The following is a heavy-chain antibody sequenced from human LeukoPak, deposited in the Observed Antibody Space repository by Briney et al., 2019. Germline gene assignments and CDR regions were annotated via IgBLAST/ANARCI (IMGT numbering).Heavy chain of an antibody. CDR3: AGRFGNYGDDAFDM. D-gene: IGHD1-7*01. V-gene: IGHV4-39*01. Sequence: SETLSLTCTVSGGSISSSSYYWGWIRQPPGKGLEWIGSIYYSGSTYYNPSLKSRVTISVDTSKNQFSLKLSSVTAADTAVYYCAGRFGNYGDDAFDMWGQGTMVTVSS. J-gene: IGHJ3*02. CDR2: IYYSGST. CDR1: GGSISSSSYY.